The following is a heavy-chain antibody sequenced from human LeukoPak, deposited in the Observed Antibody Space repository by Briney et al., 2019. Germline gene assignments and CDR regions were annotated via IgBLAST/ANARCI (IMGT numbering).Heavy chain of an antibody. V-gene: IGHV4-39*01. CDR1: GGSMDSGDNY. D-gene: IGHD4-17*01. CDR3: ARQDYVSSYFDP. Sequence: PSETLSLTCTVSGGSMDSGDNYWNWIRQTPGKGLEWIGTIYYSGSTYYNPSLKSRVTISVDTAKNYFSLSLRSVTAADTALYYCARQDYVSSYFDPWGQGTLVTVSS. J-gene: IGHJ5*02. CDR2: IYYSGST.